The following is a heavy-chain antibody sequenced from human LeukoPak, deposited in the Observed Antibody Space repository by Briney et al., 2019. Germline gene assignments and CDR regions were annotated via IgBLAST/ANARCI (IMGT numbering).Heavy chain of an antibody. V-gene: IGHV4-59*11. J-gene: IGHJ5*02. D-gene: IGHD3-10*01. CDR3: ARDKFYYGSGHWFDP. CDR2: IYYSGST. CDR1: GGSIISHY. Sequence: SETLSLTCTFSGGSIISHYWSWIRQPPGKGLEGIGYIYYSGSTNYNPSLKSRVTISVDTSKNQFSLKLSSVTAADTAVYYCARDKFYYGSGHWFDPWGQGTLVTVSS.